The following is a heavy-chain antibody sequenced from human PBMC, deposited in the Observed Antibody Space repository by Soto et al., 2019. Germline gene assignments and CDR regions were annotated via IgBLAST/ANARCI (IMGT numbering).Heavy chain of an antibody. Sequence: PSETLSLTCTVSGGSISSGGYYWSWIRQHPGKGLEWIGYIYYSGSTYYNPSLKSRVTISVDTSKNQFSLKLSSVTAADTAVYYCARDPYGSGVFDYWGQGTLVTVSS. D-gene: IGHD3-10*01. V-gene: IGHV4-31*03. CDR3: ARDPYGSGVFDY. CDR1: GGSISSGGYY. J-gene: IGHJ4*02. CDR2: IYYSGST.